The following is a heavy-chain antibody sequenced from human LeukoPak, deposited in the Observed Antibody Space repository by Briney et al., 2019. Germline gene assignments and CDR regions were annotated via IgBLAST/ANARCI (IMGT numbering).Heavy chain of an antibody. D-gene: IGHD3-22*01. J-gene: IGHJ4*02. CDR1: GFTFSSNA. CDR2: ISGSGGST. Sequence: PGGSPRLSCAASGFTFSSNAMNWFRQAPGKGLEWGSTISGSGGSTYYAYSVKVRFRISRDNSKNTLYLQMNSLRAEDTAVYYCAKYYYDSSGYVFDYWGQGTLVTVSS. V-gene: IGHV3-23*01. CDR3: AKYYYDSSGYVFDY.